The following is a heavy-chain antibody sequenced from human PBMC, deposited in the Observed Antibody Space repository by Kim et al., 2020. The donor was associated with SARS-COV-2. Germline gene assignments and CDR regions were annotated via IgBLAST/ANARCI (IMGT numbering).Heavy chain of an antibody. CDR2: ISYDGSNK. V-gene: IGHV3-30*04. Sequence: GGSLRLSCAASGFTFSSYAMHWVRQAPGKGLEWVAVISYDGSNKYYADSVKGRFTISRDNSKNTLYLQMNSLRAEDTAVYYCARALYYSGYDTYYYYGMDVWGQGTTVTVSS. D-gene: IGHD5-12*01. CDR3: ARALYYSGYDTYYYYGMDV. CDR1: GFTFSSYA. J-gene: IGHJ6*02.